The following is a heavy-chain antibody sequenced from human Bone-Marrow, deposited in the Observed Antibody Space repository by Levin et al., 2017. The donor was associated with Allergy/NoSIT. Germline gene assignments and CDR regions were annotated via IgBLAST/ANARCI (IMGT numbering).Heavy chain of an antibody. CDR2: ISASGGTT. CDR3: AKVLFDFWSGYPDYFDY. CDR1: GFIFKNYA. D-gene: IGHD3-3*01. J-gene: IGHJ4*02. V-gene: IGHV3-23*01. Sequence: RSGGSLRLSCTASGFIFKNYAMSWVRQAPGKGLEWISVISASGGTTRYADSVKGRFTISRDKSKNTVSLQMTSLRAEDTAIYYCAKVLFDFWSGYPDYFDYWGQGTLVTVSS.